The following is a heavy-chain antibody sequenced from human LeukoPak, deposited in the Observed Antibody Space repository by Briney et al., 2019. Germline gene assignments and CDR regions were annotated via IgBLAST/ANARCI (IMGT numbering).Heavy chain of an antibody. V-gene: IGHV1-46*01. CDR1: GYTFTSYY. CDR3: AVGYCSGGSCYHYDY. D-gene: IGHD2-15*01. CDR2: INPSGGST. J-gene: IGHJ4*02. Sequence: ASVKASCKASGYTFTSYYMHWVRQAPGQGLEWMGIINPSGGSTSYAQKFQGRVTMTRDMSTSTVYMELSSLRSEDTAVYYCAVGYCSGGSCYHYDYWGQGTLVTVSS.